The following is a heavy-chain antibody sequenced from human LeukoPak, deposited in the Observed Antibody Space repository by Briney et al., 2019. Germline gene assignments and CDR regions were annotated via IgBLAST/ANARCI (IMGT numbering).Heavy chain of an antibody. Sequence: GGSLRLSCAASGFTFSSYGMHWVRQAPGKGLEWVSSISSSSSYIYYADSVKGRFTISRDNAKNSLYLQMNSLRAEDTAVYYCARVGMTTVTRIDYWGQGTLVTVSS. CDR2: ISSSSSYI. D-gene: IGHD4-17*01. J-gene: IGHJ4*02. CDR3: ARVGMTTVTRIDY. CDR1: GFTFSSYG. V-gene: IGHV3-21*01.